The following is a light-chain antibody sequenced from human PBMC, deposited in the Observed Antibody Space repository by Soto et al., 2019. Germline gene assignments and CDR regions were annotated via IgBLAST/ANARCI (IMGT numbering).Light chain of an antibody. CDR2: EVT. J-gene: IGLJ2*01. CDR3: TSYAGSNNLV. V-gene: IGLV2-8*01. Sequence: QSALTQPPSASGSPGQSVTISCTGTSSDVGGYNYVPWYQQHPGNAPKLMIYEVTKRPSGVPARFSGSKSGYTASLTVSGLQAEDEADYYCTSYAGSNNLVFGGGTKLTVL. CDR1: SSDVGGYNY.